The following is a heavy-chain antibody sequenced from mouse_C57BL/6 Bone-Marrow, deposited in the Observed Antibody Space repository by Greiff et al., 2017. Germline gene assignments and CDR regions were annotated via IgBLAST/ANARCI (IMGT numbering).Heavy chain of an antibody. J-gene: IGHJ3*01. D-gene: IGHD1-1*01. CDR1: GFTFSDYG. V-gene: IGHV5-17*01. Sequence: EVHLVESGGGLVKPGGSLKLSCAASGFTFSDYGMHWVRQAPEKGLEWVAYISSGSSTIYYADTVKGRFTISRDNAKNTLFLQMTSLRSEDTAMYYCARDYGSSYVVAYWGQGTLVTVSA. CDR3: ARDYGSSYVVAY. CDR2: ISSGSSTI.